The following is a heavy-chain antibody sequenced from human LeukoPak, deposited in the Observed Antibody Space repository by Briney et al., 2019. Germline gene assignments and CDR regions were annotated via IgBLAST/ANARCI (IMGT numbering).Heavy chain of an antibody. V-gene: IGHV3-48*04. CDR1: GFTFSTYH. Sequence: GGSLRLSCAASGFTFSTYHMNWVRQAPGKGLEWVSFISTSSTNVMYYADSVKGRFTISRDDARNSLYLQMDSLRVEDTAMYYCARRDDFDIWGQGTLVTVSS. CDR3: ARRDDFDI. J-gene: IGHJ3*02. CDR2: ISTSSTNVM.